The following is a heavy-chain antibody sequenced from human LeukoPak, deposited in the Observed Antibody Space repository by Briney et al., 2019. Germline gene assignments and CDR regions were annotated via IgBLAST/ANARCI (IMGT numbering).Heavy chain of an antibody. J-gene: IGHJ6*03. CDR1: GGSISSGGYY. CDR2: IYHSGST. CDR3: ARDKRDYDFYYYYMDV. Sequence: PSQTLSLTGTVSGGSISSGGYYWSWIRQPPGKGLEWIGYIYHSGSTYYNPSLKRRVTISVDRSKNQFSLKLSSVTAADTAVYYCARDKRDYDFYYYYMDVWGKGTTVTVSS. V-gene: IGHV4-30-2*01. D-gene: IGHD3-3*01.